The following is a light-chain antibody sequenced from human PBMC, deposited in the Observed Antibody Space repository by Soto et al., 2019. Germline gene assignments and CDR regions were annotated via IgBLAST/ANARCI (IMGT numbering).Light chain of an antibody. CDR2: DAS. J-gene: IGKJ1*01. V-gene: IGKV1-5*01. CDR3: QQYNSYSWT. CDR1: QSVSGW. Sequence: DVQMTQSPSTLSGSVGDRVTITCRASQSVSGWLAWYQQKPGEAPKLLIYDASALPRGVPSRFSGSGSGTEFTITISSLQPDDCATYYCQQYNSYSWTFGQGTKVDIK.